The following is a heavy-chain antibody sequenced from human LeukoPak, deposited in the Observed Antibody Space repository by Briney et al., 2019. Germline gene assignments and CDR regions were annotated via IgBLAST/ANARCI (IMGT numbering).Heavy chain of an antibody. D-gene: IGHD3-10*01. J-gene: IGHJ4*02. Sequence: PSGTLSLTCAVSGGSISSSKWWSWVRQPPGKGLKWIGEIYHSGSTHYNPSLKSRVTISVDTSKNQFSLKLSSVTAADTAVYYCARSPRELGPYYFDYWGQGTLVTVSS. CDR1: GGSISSSKW. CDR2: IYHSGST. CDR3: ARSPRELGPYYFDY. V-gene: IGHV4-4*02.